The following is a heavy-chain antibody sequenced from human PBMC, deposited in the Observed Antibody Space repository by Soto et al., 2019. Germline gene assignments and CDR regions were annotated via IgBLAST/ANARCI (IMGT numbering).Heavy chain of an antibody. V-gene: IGHV3-30-3*01. CDR3: AREGSGYGGNPRGELNY. CDR2: ISYDGSNK. CDR1: GFTFSSYA. Sequence: QVQLVESGGGAVQPGRSLRLSCAASGFTFSSYAMHWVRQAPGKGLEWVAVISYDGSNKYYADSVKGRFTISRDNSKNTLYLQMNSLRAEDTAVYYCAREGSGYGGNPRGELNYWGQGTLVTVSS. J-gene: IGHJ4*02. D-gene: IGHD3-10*01.